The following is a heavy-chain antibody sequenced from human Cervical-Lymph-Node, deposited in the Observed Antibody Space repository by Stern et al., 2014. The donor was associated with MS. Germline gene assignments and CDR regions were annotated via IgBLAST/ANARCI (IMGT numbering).Heavy chain of an antibody. CDR1: GITFSSHS. V-gene: IGHV3-30-3*01. J-gene: IGHJ6*02. D-gene: IGHD2-15*01. Sequence: VQLVESGGGVVQPGRSLRLSCVASGITFSSHSMHWVRQAPGKGLEWVAVISYDGTNKYYADSVKGRFTISRDNSKNTLFLQMDSLRSEDTAVYYCARDPAVGLPLANDYYYDMDVWGQGTTVAVSS. CDR2: ISYDGTNK. CDR3: ARDPAVGLPLANDYYYDMDV.